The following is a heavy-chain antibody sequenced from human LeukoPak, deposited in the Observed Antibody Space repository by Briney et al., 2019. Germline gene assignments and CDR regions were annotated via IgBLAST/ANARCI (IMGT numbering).Heavy chain of an antibody. CDR1: GLTFDDYG. CDR2: ISSSSSYI. CDR3: ARAHLLYYFDY. Sequence: PGGSLRLSCAASGLTFDDYGMSWVRQAPGKGLEWVSSISSSSSYIYYADSVKGRFTISRDNAKNSLYLQMNSLRAEDTAVYYCARAHLLYYFDYWGQGTLVTVSS. V-gene: IGHV3-21*01. J-gene: IGHJ4*02.